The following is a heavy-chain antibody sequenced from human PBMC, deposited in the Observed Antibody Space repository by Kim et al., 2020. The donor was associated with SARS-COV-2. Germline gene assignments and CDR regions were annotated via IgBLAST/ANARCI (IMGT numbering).Heavy chain of an antibody. J-gene: IGHJ4*02. Sequence: SETLSLTCAVYGGSFSGYYWSWIRQPPGKGLEWIGEINHSGSTNYNPSLKSRVTISVDTSKNQFSLKLSSVTAADTAVYYCARGRRTGNTAMGHFDYWGQGTLVTVSS. CDR2: INHSGST. D-gene: IGHD5-18*01. CDR3: ARGRRTGNTAMGHFDY. V-gene: IGHV4-34*01. CDR1: GGSFSGYY.